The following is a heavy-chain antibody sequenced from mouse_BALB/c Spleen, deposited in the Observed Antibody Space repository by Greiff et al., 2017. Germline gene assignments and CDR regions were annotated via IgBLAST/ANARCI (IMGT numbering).Heavy chain of an antibody. J-gene: IGHJ1*01. D-gene: IGHD2-12*01. V-gene: IGHV1S137*01. CDR3: ARGRRGGYFDV. CDR1: GYTFTDYA. Sequence: QVQLKQSGAELVRPGVSVKISCKGSGYTFTDYAMHWVKQSHAKSLEWIGVISTYYGDASYNQKFKGKATMTVDKSSSTAYMELARLTSEDSAIYYCARGRRGGYFDVWGAGTTVTVSS. CDR2: ISTYYGDA.